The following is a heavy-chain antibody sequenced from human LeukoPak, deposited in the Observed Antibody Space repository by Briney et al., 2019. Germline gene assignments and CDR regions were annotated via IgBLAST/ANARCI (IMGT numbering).Heavy chain of an antibody. CDR3: ASGRDGSN. J-gene: IGHJ4*02. CDR2: ISYDGSNK. Sequence: GGSLRLSCAASGFTFSSYAMHWVRQAPGKGLEWVAVISYDGSNKYYADSVKGRFTISRDNYKNTLYLQMNSLRAEDTAVYYCASGRDGSNWGQGTLVTVSS. V-gene: IGHV3-30-3*01. CDR1: GFTFSSYA. D-gene: IGHD5-24*01.